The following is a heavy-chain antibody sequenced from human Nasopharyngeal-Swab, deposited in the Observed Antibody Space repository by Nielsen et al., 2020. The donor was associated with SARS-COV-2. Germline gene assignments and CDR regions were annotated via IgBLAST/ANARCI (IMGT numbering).Heavy chain of an antibody. V-gene: IGHV3-15*01. D-gene: IGHD4-17*01. J-gene: IGHJ6*02. Sequence: GESLKISCAASGFTFSNAWMSWVRQAPGKGLEWVGRIKSKTDGGTTDYAAPVKGRFTISRDDSKNTLYLQMNSLKTEDTAVYYCTTEYGDYNYYYYYVMDVWGQGTTVTVSS. CDR3: TTEYGDYNYYYYYVMDV. CDR1: GFTFSNAW. CDR2: IKSKTDGGTT.